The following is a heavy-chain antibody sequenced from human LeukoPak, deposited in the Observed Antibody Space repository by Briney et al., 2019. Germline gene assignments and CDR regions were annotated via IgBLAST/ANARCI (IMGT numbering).Heavy chain of an antibody. CDR1: GYTFTSYD. Sequence: ASVKVSCKASGYTFTSYDINWVRQATGQGLEWMGWMNPNSGNTGYAQKFQGRVTMTRNTSISTAYMELSSLRSEDTAVYYCATRVSGRYVTLNWNEEDFWGQGTLVTASS. V-gene: IGHV1-8*01. J-gene: IGHJ4*02. D-gene: IGHD1-1*01. CDR2: MNPNSGNT. CDR3: ATRVSGRYVTLNWNEEDF.